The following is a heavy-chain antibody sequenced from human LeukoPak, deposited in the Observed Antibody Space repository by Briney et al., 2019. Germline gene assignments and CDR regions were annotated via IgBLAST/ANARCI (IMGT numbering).Heavy chain of an antibody. D-gene: IGHD1-1*01. V-gene: IGHV4-34*01. CDR1: GGSFSSYY. J-gene: IGHJ4*03. Sequence: SETPSLTCAVYGGSFSSYYWSWIRQSPGKGLEWIAEINHRGDTNYNPSVKSRVTISVDTSKNQFSLKVTSLTAADTAVYYCARGPTISETGYFDYWGQGALVTVSS. CDR3: ARGPTISETGYFDY. CDR2: INHRGDT.